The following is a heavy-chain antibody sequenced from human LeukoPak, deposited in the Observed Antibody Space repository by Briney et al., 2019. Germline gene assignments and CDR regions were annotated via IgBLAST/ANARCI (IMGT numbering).Heavy chain of an antibody. CDR3: AKGSFYCSGNTCPQYYYYMDV. V-gene: IGHV3-66*02. J-gene: IGHJ6*03. D-gene: IGHD2-15*01. CDR2: IYSGGST. Sequence: GGSLRLSCAASGFTVSSNYMSWVRQAPGKGLEWVSVIYSGGSTYYADSVKGRFTISRDNSKNTLYLQMNSLRAEDTAVYYCAKGSFYCSGNTCPQYYYYMDVWGKGTTVTVSS. CDR1: GFTVSSNY.